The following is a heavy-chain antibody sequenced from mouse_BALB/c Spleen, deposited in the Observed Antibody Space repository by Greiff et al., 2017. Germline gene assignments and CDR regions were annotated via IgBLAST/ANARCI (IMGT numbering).Heavy chain of an antibody. D-gene: IGHD2-2*01. V-gene: IGHV3-2*02. CDR3: ARGDGYGWFAY. CDR1: GYSITSDYA. J-gene: IGHJ3*01. CDR2: ISYSGST. Sequence: EVMLVESGPGLVKPSQSLSLTCTVTGYSITSDYAWNWIRQFPGNKLEWMGYISYSGSTSYNPSLKSRISITRDTSKNQFFLQLNSVTTEDTATYYCARGDGYGWFAYWGQGTLVTVSA.